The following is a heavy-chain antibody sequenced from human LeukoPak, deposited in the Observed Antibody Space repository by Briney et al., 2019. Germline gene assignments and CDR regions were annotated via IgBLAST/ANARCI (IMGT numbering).Heavy chain of an antibody. CDR3: TTRLQHLIYY. J-gene: IGHJ4*02. D-gene: IGHD4-11*01. CDR1: GFTFSSYT. Sequence: PGGSLRLSCATSGFTFSSYTMNWVRQTPGKGLEWVSTISDRARNTHYADSVDGRFTISRDDFLNMVYLQMDRLTVEDTAVYYCTTRLQHLIYYWGQGTQVTVSS. CDR2: ISDRARNT. V-gene: IGHV3-23*01.